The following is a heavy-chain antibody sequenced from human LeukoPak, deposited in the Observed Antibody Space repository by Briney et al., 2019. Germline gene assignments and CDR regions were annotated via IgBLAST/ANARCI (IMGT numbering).Heavy chain of an antibody. CDR2: IYYSGST. CDR3: ARVGASTVVTEYYYYGMDV. J-gene: IGHJ6*02. V-gene: IGHV4-59*01. D-gene: IGHD2-15*01. CDR1: GGSISSYY. Sequence: SETLSLTCTVSGGSISSYYWSWIWQPPGKGLEWIGYIYYSGSTNYNPSLKSRVTISVDTSKNQFSLKLSSVTAADTAVYYCARVGASTVVTEYYYYGMDVWGQGTTVTVSS.